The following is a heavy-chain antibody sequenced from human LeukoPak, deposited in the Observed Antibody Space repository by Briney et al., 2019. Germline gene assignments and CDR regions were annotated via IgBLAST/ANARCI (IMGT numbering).Heavy chain of an antibody. CDR2: ISGDNDNP. CDR1: GYTFSNFG. J-gene: IGHJ4*02. CDR3: ARDGTSTDDY. Sequence: ASVKVSCKASGYTFSNFGINWVRQAPGQGLEWIAWISGDNDNPNYGQKFQGRFTVTTDSSTSTAYMELRNLRSDDTAVYYCARDGTSTDDYWGQGTLVTVSS. D-gene: IGHD2-2*01. V-gene: IGHV1-18*01.